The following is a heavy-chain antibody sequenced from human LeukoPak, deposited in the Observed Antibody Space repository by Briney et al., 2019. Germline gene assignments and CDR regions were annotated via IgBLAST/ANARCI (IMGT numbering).Heavy chain of an antibody. CDR1: GGSISSYY. CDR3: ARRIAAAGSSAKSYGMDV. CDR2: IYYSGST. V-gene: IGHV4-59*08. J-gene: IGHJ6*02. D-gene: IGHD6-13*01. Sequence: SETLSLTCTVSGGSISSYYWSWIRQPPGKGLEWIGYIYYSGSTNYNPSLKSRVTISVDTSKNQFSLKLSSVTAADTAVYYCARRIAAAGSSAKSYGMDVWGQETTVTVSS.